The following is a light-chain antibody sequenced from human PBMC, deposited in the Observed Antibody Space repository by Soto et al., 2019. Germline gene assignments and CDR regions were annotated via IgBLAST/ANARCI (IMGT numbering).Light chain of an antibody. CDR1: SSDVGGYNY. J-gene: IGLJ2*01. CDR3: SSYTSSSTLG. Sequence: QSALTQPASVSGAPGQSITISCTGTSSDVGGYNYVSWYQQHPGKAPKLIIYDFSNRPSGVSDRFSGSKSGTTASLTISGLQAEDEADYYCSSYTSSSTLGFGGGTKLTVL. CDR2: DFS. V-gene: IGLV2-14*01.